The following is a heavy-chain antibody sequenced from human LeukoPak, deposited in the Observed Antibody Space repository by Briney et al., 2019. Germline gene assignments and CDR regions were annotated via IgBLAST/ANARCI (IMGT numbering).Heavy chain of an antibody. D-gene: IGHD1-26*01. CDR1: GYSFTSYW. CDR3: AKDGRDGSYYWNYYYYYMDV. J-gene: IGHJ6*03. CDR2: IYPGDSDT. V-gene: IGHV5-51*01. Sequence: GGSLKISCKGSGYSFTSYWIGWVRQMPGKGLEWMGIIYPGDSDTRYSPSFLGQVTISADKSISTAYLQWSSLKASDTALYYCAKDGRDGSYYWNYYYYYMDVWGKGTTVTVSS.